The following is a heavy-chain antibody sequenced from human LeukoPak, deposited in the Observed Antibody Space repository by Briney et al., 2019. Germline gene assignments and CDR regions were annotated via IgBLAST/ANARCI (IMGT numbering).Heavy chain of an antibody. Sequence: GGSLRLSCAASGFTFSSYGMSWVRQAPGKGLEWVSAISGSGGSTYYADSVKGRFTISRDNSKNTLYLQMNSLRAEDTAVYYCASGRDGYNYASSYWGQGTLVTVSS. V-gene: IGHV3-23*01. D-gene: IGHD5-24*01. CDR2: ISGSGGST. CDR1: GFTFSSYG. J-gene: IGHJ4*02. CDR3: ASGRDGYNYASSY.